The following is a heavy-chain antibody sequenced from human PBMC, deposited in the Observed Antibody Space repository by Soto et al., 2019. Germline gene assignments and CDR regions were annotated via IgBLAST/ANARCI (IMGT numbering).Heavy chain of an antibody. J-gene: IGHJ6*02. Sequence: QVQLVQSGAEVKKPGSSVTVSCKASGGTFSSYAISWVRQAPGQGLEWMGGMIPIFGTANYAQKFQCRVTITADETTRTAYMELSSLRSEDTAVYYCASNLIKQMNYYYYEMDVWGQGTTVTVTS. D-gene: IGHD3-10*01. V-gene: IGHV1-69*01. CDR1: GGTFSSYA. CDR3: ASNLIKQMNYYYYEMDV. CDR2: MIPIFGTA.